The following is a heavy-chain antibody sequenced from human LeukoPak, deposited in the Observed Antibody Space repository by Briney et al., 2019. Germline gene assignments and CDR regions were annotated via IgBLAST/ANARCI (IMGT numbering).Heavy chain of an antibody. CDR3: ARAQSAGLDV. CDR1: GFIFSTYW. J-gene: IGHJ6*04. Sequence: GGSLRLSCTASGFIFSTYWMTWVRQAPGKGLEWVANIKEDGSEKKYVDSAKGRFTISRDNAKNSLYLQMNSLRVDDTAVYYCARAQSAGLDVWGTGTTVTVSS. V-gene: IGHV3-7*01. D-gene: IGHD1-14*01. CDR2: IKEDGSEK.